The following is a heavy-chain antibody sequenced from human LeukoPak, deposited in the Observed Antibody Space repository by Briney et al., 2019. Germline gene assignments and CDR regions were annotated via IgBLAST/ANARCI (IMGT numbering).Heavy chain of an antibody. J-gene: IGHJ6*03. CDR2: ISDSGGST. CDR1: GFTFSSYG. CDR3: AKESLAAAGYYYDYYMDV. D-gene: IGHD6-13*01. V-gene: IGHV3-23*01. Sequence: GGSLRLSCAASGFTFSSYGMSWVRQAPGKGLEWVSAISDSGGSTYYADFERGLFTISRDHYKNTLFLQMNSLSAEDTAVYCRAKESLAAAGYYYDYYMDVWG.